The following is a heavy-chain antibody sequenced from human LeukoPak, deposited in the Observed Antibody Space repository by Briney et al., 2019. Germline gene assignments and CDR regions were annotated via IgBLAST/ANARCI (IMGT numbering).Heavy chain of an antibody. CDR2: ISSSGSTI. CDR3: AREGVVTAWYYFGY. D-gene: IGHD2-21*02. V-gene: IGHV3-11*01. Sequence: SGGSLRLSCAASGFTFSDYYMSWIRQAPGKGLEWVSYISSSGSTIYYADSVKGRFTISRDNAKNSLYLQMNSLRAEDTAVYYCAREGVVTAWYYFGYWGQGTLVTVSS. CDR1: GFTFSDYY. J-gene: IGHJ4*02.